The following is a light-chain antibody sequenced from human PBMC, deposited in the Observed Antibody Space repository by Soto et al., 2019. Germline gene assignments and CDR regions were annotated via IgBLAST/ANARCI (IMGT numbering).Light chain of an antibody. CDR2: DVS. CDR1: QSVSSY. Sequence: VLTQSPATLSLSPGERATLSCRASQSVSSYLAWYQQKPGQAPRLLIYDVSNRATGISARFSGSGSGTDFTLTISSLEPEDFAVYYCQQRSNWLTFGGGTKVDIK. J-gene: IGKJ4*01. CDR3: QQRSNWLT. V-gene: IGKV3-11*01.